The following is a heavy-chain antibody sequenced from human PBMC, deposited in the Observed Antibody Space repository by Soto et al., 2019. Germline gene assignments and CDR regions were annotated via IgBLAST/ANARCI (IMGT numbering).Heavy chain of an antibody. Sequence: GGSLRLSCTASGFTFGDYAMSWVRQAPGKGLEWVGFIRSKGSGGTSEYAASVKGRSTFSRDDSKSIAYLQMNSLKTEDTAVYYCTRDQPITPWGQGTMVTVSS. V-gene: IGHV3-49*04. J-gene: IGHJ3*01. CDR2: IRSKGSGGTS. CDR3: TRDQPITP. CDR1: GFTFGDYA. D-gene: IGHD3-10*01.